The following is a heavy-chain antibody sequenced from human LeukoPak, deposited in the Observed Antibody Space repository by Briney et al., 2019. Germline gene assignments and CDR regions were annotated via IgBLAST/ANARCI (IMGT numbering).Heavy chain of an antibody. D-gene: IGHD6-19*01. V-gene: IGHV1-2*02. J-gene: IGHJ4*02. CDR3: ARLAMSGIGSDDF. Sequence: ASVKFSCKASGYTFTGYYMHWVREAPGQGLKWMGWINPYSGDTNYAQNFQGRVTMTRDTSISTAYMELSSLKSDDTAVYYCARLAMSGIGSDDFWGQGTLVTVSS. CDR2: INPYSGDT. CDR1: GYTFTGYY.